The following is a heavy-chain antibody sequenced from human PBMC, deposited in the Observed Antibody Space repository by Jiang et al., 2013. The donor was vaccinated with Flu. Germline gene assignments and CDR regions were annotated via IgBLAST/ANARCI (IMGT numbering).Heavy chain of an antibody. V-gene: IGHV4-59*08. Sequence: GSGLVKPSETLPLICSVSGGSITNYYWSWVRQTPGKGLEWIGYISDGGSTNYNPSLKSRVTISVDTSKNQFSLKLTSVTAADTAVYFCARHSGDSPAYYYGLDVWGKGTTVTVSS. J-gene: IGHJ6*04. CDR2: ISDGGST. CDR3: ARHSGDSPAYYYGLDV. D-gene: IGHD2-21*02. CDR1: GGSITNYY.